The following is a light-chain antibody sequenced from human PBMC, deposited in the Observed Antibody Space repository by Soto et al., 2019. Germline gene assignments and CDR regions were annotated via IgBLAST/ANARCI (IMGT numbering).Light chain of an antibody. CDR1: QSVLYSSNNKNY. V-gene: IGKV4-1*01. Sequence: DIVMTQSPDSLAVSLGERATINCKSSQSVLYSSNNKNYLAWYQQKPGQPPQLLIYWASTRESGVPDRFSGSGSGTDFTLTISSLQAEDVAVYYCQQYYRTPWTFGQGTKVEI. CDR3: QQYYRTPWT. CDR2: WAS. J-gene: IGKJ1*01.